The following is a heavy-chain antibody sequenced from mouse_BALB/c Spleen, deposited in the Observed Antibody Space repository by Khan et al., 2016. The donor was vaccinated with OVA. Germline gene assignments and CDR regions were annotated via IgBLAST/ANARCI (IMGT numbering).Heavy chain of an antibody. D-gene: IGHD2-1*01. CDR2: ISRGGDYT. J-gene: IGHJ3*01. V-gene: IGHV5-9-3*01. Sequence: EVELVESGGGLVKPGGPLKLSCAASGFTFSNYAMSWVRQTPEKRLEWVATISRGGDYTYYPDSVMGRFTTSRDNDKNTLYLQMSSLRSEDTAIYCCARPNYVPLAYWGQGTLVTVSA. CDR1: GFTFSNYA. CDR3: ARPNYVPLAY.